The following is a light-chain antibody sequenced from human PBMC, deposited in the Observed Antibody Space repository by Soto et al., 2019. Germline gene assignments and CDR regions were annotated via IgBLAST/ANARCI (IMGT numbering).Light chain of an antibody. Sequence: QAVVTQPPSASGSPGQSVTISCTGTSSDVGGYNYVSWYQQYPGKAPKLMIHEVSKRPSGVPDRFSGSKSGNTASLTVSGLQAEDEADYYCSSYAGSNNWVFGGGTKLTVL. CDR2: EVS. CDR3: SSYAGSNNWV. CDR1: SSDVGGYNY. V-gene: IGLV2-8*01. J-gene: IGLJ3*02.